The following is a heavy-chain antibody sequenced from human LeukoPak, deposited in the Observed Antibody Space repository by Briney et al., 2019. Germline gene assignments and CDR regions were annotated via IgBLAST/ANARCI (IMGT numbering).Heavy chain of an antibody. CDR1: GGTFSSYA. V-gene: IGHV1-18*01. CDR2: ISAYNGNT. D-gene: IGHD3-3*01. CDR3: ARGGYDFWSALLGWFDP. Sequence: GASVKVSCKASGGTFSSYAISWVRQAPGQGLEWMGWISAYNGNTNYAQKLQGRVTMTTDTSTSTAYMELRSLRSDDTAVYYCARGGYDFWSALLGWFDPWGQGTLVTVSS. J-gene: IGHJ5*02.